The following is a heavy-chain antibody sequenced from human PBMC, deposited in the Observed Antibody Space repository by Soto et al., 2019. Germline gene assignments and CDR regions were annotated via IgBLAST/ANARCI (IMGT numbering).Heavy chain of an antibody. CDR2: IYYSGSA. CDR3: ARVGDDYSNYFYDF. D-gene: IGHD4-4*01. V-gene: IGHV4-39*01. Sequence: SETLSLTCTVSGGSISSSGHYWGWIRQPPGKALEWIGSIYYSGSAYYNPSLKGRVTISVDTSKNQFSLRLSSVTAADTAVFYCARVGDDYSNYFYDFWGQGTLVTVSS. CDR1: GGSISSSGHY. J-gene: IGHJ4*02.